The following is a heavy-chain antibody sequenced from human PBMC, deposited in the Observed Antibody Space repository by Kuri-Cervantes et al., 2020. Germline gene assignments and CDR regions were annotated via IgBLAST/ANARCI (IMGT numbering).Heavy chain of an antibody. CDR1: GFSLSNARMG. J-gene: IGHJ4*02. Sequence: SGPTLVKPTATLTLTCTVSGFSLSNARMGVSWIRQPPGKALEWFAPIYWDDDKRYSPSLKSRLTITKDTSKNQVVLTMSNMDPVDTATYYCATAMAGEFDYWGQGTLVTVSS. D-gene: IGHD5-18*01. V-gene: IGHV2-5*02. CDR3: ATAMAGEFDY. CDR2: IYWDDDK.